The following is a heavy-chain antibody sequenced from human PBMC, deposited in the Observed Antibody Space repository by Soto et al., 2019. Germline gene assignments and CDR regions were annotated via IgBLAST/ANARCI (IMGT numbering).Heavy chain of an antibody. Sequence: PSETMSLTCTVSGGSISSYYWSWIRQPPGKGLEWIGYIYYSGSTNYNPSLKSRVTISVDTSKNQFSLKLSSVTAADTAVYYCAREWGGGDYDILTGQKGNWFDPWGQGTLVTVSS. D-gene: IGHD3-9*01. CDR1: GGSISSYY. J-gene: IGHJ5*02. CDR2: IYYSGST. V-gene: IGHV4-59*01. CDR3: AREWGGGDYDILTGQKGNWFDP.